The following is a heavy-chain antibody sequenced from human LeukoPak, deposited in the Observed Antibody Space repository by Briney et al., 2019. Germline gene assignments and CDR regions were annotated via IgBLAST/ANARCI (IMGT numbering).Heavy chain of an antibody. CDR2: INHSGST. CDR3: AREGYQPEGFDP. J-gene: IGHJ5*02. V-gene: IGHV4-34*01. CDR1: GGSFSGYY. D-gene: IGHD2-2*01. Sequence: PSETLSLTCAVYGGSFSGYYWSWIRQPPGKGLEWIGEINHSGSTNYNPSLKSRVTISVDTSKNQFSLKLSSVTAADTAVYYCAREGYQPEGFDPWGQGTLVTVSS.